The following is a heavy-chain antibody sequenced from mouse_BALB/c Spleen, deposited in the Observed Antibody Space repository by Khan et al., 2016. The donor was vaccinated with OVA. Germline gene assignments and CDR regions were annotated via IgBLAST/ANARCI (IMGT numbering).Heavy chain of an antibody. D-gene: IGHD2-4*01. J-gene: IGHJ3*01. CDR3: ARNYDYDEGLAY. V-gene: IGHV2-2*02. CDR1: GFSLTSYG. Sequence: QVQLQQSGPGLVQPSQSLSITCTVSGFSLTSYGVHWVHQSPGKGLEWLGMIWSGGITDYNAAFMSRLSISKDNSKSQVFFKMNSLQPNDTAIYYCARNYDYDEGLAYWGQGTLVTVSA. CDR2: IWSGGIT.